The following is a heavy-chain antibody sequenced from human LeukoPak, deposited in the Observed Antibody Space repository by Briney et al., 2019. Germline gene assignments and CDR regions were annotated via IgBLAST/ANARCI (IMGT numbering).Heavy chain of an antibody. CDR2: ITSSGTYK. CDR3: ARLKYDFWSGYFSYPPDY. CDR1: GFTFSGYS. D-gene: IGHD3-3*01. J-gene: IGHJ4*02. Sequence: GGSLRLSCAASGFTFSGYSMNWVRQAPGKGLQWVSSITSSGTYKYYADSLKGRFDISRDNTKNSLYLQMNSLRAEDTAVYYCARLKYDFWSGYFSYPPDYWGQGTLVTVSS. V-gene: IGHV3-21*04.